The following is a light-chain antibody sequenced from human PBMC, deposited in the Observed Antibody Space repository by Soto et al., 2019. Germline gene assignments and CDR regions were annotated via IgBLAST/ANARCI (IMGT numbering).Light chain of an antibody. V-gene: IGLV1-51*01. J-gene: IGLJ1*01. Sequence: QSALTQPPSVSAAPGHNVTISFSGSSSNIEDYYVSWYQQLPGTAPKLLIYDNHNRPSGIPDRFSGSKSGTSATLGITGLQPGDEADYYCGTWNTSLSAGVFGSGTKVTDL. CDR2: DNH. CDR3: GTWNTSLSAGV. CDR1: SSNIEDYY.